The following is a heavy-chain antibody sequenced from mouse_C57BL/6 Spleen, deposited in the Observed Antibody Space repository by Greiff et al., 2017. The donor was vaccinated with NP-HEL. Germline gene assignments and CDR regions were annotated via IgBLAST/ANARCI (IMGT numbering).Heavy chain of an antibody. CDR3: ASYDGYYEAMDY. CDR1: GFSLTSYG. D-gene: IGHD2-3*01. V-gene: IGHV2-2*01. Sequence: VQVVESGPGLVQPSQSLSITCTVSGFSLTSYGVHWVRQSPGKGLEWLGVIWSGGSTDYNAAFISRLSISKDNSKSQVFFKMNSLQADDTAIYYCASYDGYYEAMDYWGQGTSVTVSS. J-gene: IGHJ4*01. CDR2: IWSGGST.